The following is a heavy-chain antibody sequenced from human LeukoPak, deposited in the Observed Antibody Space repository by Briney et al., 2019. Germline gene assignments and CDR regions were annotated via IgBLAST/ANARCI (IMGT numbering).Heavy chain of an antibody. CDR1: RLGFPSFW. J-gene: IGHJ4*02. CDR2: IYPGDSDT. V-gene: IGHV5-51*01. D-gene: IGHD2-21*01. CDR3: ARLQVEYYFIY. Sequence: GESLQISCPGYRLGFPSFWIGWERQMPGKGLEWMGIIYPGDSDTRYSPSFQGQVTISAAKSMSTAYLQWSSLKASDTALSYCARLQVEYYFIYWGQGTLVTVSS.